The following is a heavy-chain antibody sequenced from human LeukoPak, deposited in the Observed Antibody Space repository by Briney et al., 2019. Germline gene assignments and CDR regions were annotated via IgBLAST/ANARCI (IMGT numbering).Heavy chain of an antibody. V-gene: IGHV1-2*02. CDR3: ARSLWQPPYMDV. CDR1: GYTFTGYY. D-gene: IGHD6-13*01. Sequence: ASVKVSCKASGYTFTGYYMHWVRQAPGQGLECMGWINPNSGGTNYAQKFQGRVTMTRDTSISTAYMELSRLTSDDTAVYYCARSLWQPPYMDVWGKGTTVTVSS. CDR2: INPNSGGT. J-gene: IGHJ6*03.